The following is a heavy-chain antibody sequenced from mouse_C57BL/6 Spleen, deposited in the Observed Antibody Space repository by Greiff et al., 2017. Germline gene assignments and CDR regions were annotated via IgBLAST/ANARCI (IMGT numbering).Heavy chain of an antibody. J-gene: IGHJ2*01. CDR3: ARLITTVSYYFDY. CDR1: GFTFSSYT. V-gene: IGHV5-9*01. Sequence: EVKLVESGGGLVKPGGSLKLSCAASGFTFSSYTMSWVRQTPEKRLEWVATISGGGGNTHYPDSVKGRFTISRDNAKNTLYLQMSSLRSEDTALYYCARLITTVSYYFDYWGQGTTLTVSS. D-gene: IGHD1-2*01. CDR2: ISGGGGNT.